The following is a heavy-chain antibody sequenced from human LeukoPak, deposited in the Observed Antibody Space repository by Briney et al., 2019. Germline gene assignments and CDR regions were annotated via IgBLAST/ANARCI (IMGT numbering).Heavy chain of an antibody. CDR1: GGSISSGSYY. Sequence: SQTLSLTCTVSGGSISSGSYYWSWIRQPAGKGLEWIGRIYTSGSTNYNPSLKSRVTISVDTSKNQFSLKLSSVTAADTAVYYCARDLGGSRSYWGQGTLVTVSS. CDR3: ARDLGGSRSY. CDR2: IYTSGST. D-gene: IGHD1-26*01. J-gene: IGHJ4*02. V-gene: IGHV4-61*02.